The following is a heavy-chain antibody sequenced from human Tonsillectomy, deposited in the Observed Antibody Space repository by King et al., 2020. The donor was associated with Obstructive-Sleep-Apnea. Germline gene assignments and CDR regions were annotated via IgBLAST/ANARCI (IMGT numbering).Heavy chain of an antibody. V-gene: IGHV3-30*03. CDR2: ISYDGSNK. D-gene: IGHD6-19*01. Sequence: VQLVESGGGVVQPGRSLRLSCAASGFTFSSYGMHWVRQAPGKGLEWVALISYDGSNKYYADSVKGRFLISRDNSKNTLYLQMNSLRAEDTAVYSCVLGSNSGWSYYYGLDVWGQGTTVTVSS. J-gene: IGHJ6*02. CDR1: GFTFSSYG. CDR3: VLGSNSGWSYYYGLDV.